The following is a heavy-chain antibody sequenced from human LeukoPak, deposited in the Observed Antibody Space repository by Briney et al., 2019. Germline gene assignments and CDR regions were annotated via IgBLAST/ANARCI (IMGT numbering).Heavy chain of an antibody. CDR3: ATFIPAAILGFQH. V-gene: IGHV4-30-4*08. CDR2: IYYSGST. J-gene: IGHJ1*01. Sequence: SETLSLTCTVSGGSISSGDYYWSWIRQPPGKGLEWIGYIYYSGSTYYNPSLKSRVTISVDTSKNQFSLKLSSVTAADTAVYYCATFIPAAILGFQHWGPGTLVTVSS. D-gene: IGHD2-2*01. CDR1: GGSISSGDYY.